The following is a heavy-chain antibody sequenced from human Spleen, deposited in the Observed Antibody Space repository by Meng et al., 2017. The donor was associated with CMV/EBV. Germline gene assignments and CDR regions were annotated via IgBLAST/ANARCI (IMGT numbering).Heavy chain of an antibody. V-gene: IGHV3-74*03. Sequence: EVQLGESGGCLVKPGGSLRLSCAASGFTFSNAWMSWVRQVPGEGLVWVSRINTDGSFTSYADSVKGRFTISRDNAKNTLYLHMYSLRVDDSAVYYCGRDLTGERDQWGQGTLVTVSS. CDR1: GFTFSNAW. CDR2: INTDGSFT. CDR3: GRDLTGERDQ. D-gene: IGHD7-27*01. J-gene: IGHJ4*02.